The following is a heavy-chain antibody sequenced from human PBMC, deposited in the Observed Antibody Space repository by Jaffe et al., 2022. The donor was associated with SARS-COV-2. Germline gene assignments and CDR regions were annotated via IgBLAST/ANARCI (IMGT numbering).Heavy chain of an antibody. Sequence: QVQLQESGPGLVRPSETLSLTCSVSGYSITAGYCWGWIRQPPGKGLQWIGSVCQNGGTYYNPSLRRRVSISVDTSKNQFSLRLNSVTAADTATFYCARESYDIVTAQILINYMDVWGKGTTVTVSS. CDR1: GYSITAGYC. CDR3: ARESYDIVTAQILINYMDV. J-gene: IGHJ6*03. CDR2: VCQNGGT. D-gene: IGHD3-9*01. V-gene: IGHV4-38-2*02.